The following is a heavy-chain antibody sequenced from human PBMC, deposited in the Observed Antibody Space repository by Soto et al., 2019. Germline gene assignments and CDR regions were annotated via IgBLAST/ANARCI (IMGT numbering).Heavy chain of an antibody. J-gene: IGHJ4*02. Sequence: PGGSLRLSCAASGFSLRDYGMHWVRQAPGKGLEYVAAVSDDGSEQYYADSVRGRFTISRDNSKNTVYLQLDSLTTGDTAVYYCARDPTGGYFRYDYWGQGALVTVSS. CDR1: GFSLRDYG. CDR2: VSDDGSEQ. CDR3: ARDPTGGYFRYDY. D-gene: IGHD1-26*01. V-gene: IGHV3-30*17.